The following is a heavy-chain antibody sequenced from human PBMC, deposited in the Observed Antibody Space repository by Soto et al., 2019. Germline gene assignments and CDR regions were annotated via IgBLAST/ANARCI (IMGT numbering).Heavy chain of an antibody. CDR3: ARGSMYYDFWSCYYVPGHNWFDP. V-gene: IGHV1-8*01. Sequence: ASVKVSCKASGYTFTSSDINWVRQATGQGLEWMGWMNPNSGNTGYAQKLQGRVTMTRNTSISTAYMELSSLRSEDTAVYYCARGSMYYDFWSCYYVPGHNWFDPWGQGTLVTVSS. D-gene: IGHD3-3*01. CDR1: GYTFTSSD. J-gene: IGHJ5*02. CDR2: MNPNSGNT.